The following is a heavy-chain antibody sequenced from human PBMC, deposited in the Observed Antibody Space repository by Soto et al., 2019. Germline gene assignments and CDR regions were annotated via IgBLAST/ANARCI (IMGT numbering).Heavy chain of an antibody. Sequence: GASVKVSCKASGYTFTSYYMHWVRQAPGQGLEWMGIINPSGGSTSYAQKFQGRVTMTRDTSTSTVYMELSSLRSEDTAVYYCAREGPYNWNYNGWFDPWGQGTLVTVSS. CDR3: AREGPYNWNYNGWFDP. D-gene: IGHD1-7*01. J-gene: IGHJ5*02. CDR1: GYTFTSYY. V-gene: IGHV1-46*03. CDR2: INPSGGST.